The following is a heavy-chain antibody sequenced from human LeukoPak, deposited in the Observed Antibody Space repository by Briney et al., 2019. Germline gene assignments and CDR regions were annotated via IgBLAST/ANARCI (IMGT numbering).Heavy chain of an antibody. V-gene: IGHV3-23*01. D-gene: IGHD3-10*01. CDR3: AKDFGSRHVLLWFGELLGI. CDR1: GFTFSSYA. CDR2: ISGSGGST. J-gene: IGHJ3*02. Sequence: GGSLRLSCAASGFTFSSYAMSWVRQAPGKGLEWVSAISGSGGSTYYADSVKGRFTISRDNSKNTLYLQMNSLRAEDTAVYYCAKDFGSRHVLLWFGELLGIWGQGTVVTVSS.